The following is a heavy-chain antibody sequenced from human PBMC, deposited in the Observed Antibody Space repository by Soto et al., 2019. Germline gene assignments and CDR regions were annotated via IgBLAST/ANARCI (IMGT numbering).Heavy chain of an antibody. CDR3: ACHIVLVPAAYTEWHFDY. V-gene: IGHV4-39*01. CDR2: IYYSGST. Sequence: QLQLQESGPGLVKPSETLSLTCTVSGGSISSSSYYWGWIRQPPGKGLEWIGSIYYSGSTYYNPSLKSRVTISVDTSKNEFSLKLSSVTAADTAVYYCACHIVLVPAAYTEWHFDYWGQGTLVTVSS. D-gene: IGHD2-2*01. J-gene: IGHJ4*02. CDR1: GGSISSSSYY.